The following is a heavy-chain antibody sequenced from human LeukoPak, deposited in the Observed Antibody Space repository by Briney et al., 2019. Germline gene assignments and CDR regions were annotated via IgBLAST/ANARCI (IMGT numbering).Heavy chain of an antibody. J-gene: IGHJ5*02. CDR2: IYTTGST. D-gene: IGHD2-15*01. CDR3: ARRYCSGGSCYPGGGFDP. Sequence: SETLSLTCTVSGGSISSYYWTWIRQPAGKGLEWIGRIYTTGSTNYNPSLKSRVTMSVDTSENQFSLKLSSVTAADTAVYYCARRYCSGGSCYPGGGFDPWGQGTLVTVSS. V-gene: IGHV4-4*07. CDR1: GGSISSYY.